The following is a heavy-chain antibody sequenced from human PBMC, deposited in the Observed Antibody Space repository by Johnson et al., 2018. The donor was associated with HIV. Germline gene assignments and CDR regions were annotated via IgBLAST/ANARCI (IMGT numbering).Heavy chain of an antibody. Sequence: QEQLVESGGGVVQPGGSLRLSCAASGFTFSSYGMHWVRQAPGKGLEWVAFIRYDGSNKYYADSVKGRFTISRDNSKNTLYLQMNSLRAEDTAVYYCAKLYSSSEDTYLDACDIGGQGTMVTVFS. J-gene: IGHJ3*02. D-gene: IGHD6-13*01. CDR3: AKLYSSSEDTYLDACDI. CDR1: GFTFSSYG. CDR2: IRYDGSNK. V-gene: IGHV3-30*02.